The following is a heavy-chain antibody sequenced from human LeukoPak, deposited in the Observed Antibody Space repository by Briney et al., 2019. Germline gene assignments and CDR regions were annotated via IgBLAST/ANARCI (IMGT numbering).Heavy chain of an antibody. CDR2: ISGSGGST. CDR3: AKAHYYYGSGSLNTFDY. D-gene: IGHD3-10*01. V-gene: IGHV3-23*01. J-gene: IGHJ4*02. CDR1: GFTVSSNY. Sequence: PGGSLRLSCAASGFTVSSNYMSWVRQAPGKGLEWVSAISGSGGSTYYADSVKGRSTISRDNSKNTVYLQMNSLRAEDTAVYYCAKAHYYYGSGSLNTFDYWGQGTLVTVSS.